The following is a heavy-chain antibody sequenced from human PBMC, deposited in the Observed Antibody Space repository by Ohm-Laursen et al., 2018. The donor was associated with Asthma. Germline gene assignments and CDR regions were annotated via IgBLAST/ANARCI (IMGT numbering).Heavy chain of an antibody. CDR2: INCDSGGT. V-gene: IGHV1-2*02. Sequence: ASVKVSCKASGYTFSSFYIHWVRHAPGQGLEWMGWINCDSGGTEYAQKFQGRVTMTRDTSMSTVYMELSGLKSDDTAVYYCARKAGSCITSNCYSLDFWGQGTQVTVSS. CDR1: GYTFSSFY. CDR3: ARKAGSCITSNCYSLDF. D-gene: IGHD2-15*01. J-gene: IGHJ4*02.